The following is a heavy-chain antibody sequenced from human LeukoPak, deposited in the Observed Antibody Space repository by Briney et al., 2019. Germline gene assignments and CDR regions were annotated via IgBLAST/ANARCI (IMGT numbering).Heavy chain of an antibody. V-gene: IGHV3-30-3*01. J-gene: IGHJ5*02. D-gene: IGHD3-22*01. CDR3: ARGISSVSSNWFDP. Sequence: TGGSLRLSCAASGFTFSSYAMHWVRQAPGKGLEWVAVISYDGSNKYYADSVKGRFTISRDNSKNTLYLQMNSLRAEDSAVYYCARGISSVSSNWFDPWGQGTLVSVSS. CDR2: ISYDGSNK. CDR1: GFTFSSYA.